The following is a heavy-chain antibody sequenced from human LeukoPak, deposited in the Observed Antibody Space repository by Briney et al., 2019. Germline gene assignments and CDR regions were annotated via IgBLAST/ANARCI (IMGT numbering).Heavy chain of an antibody. Sequence: PSETLSLTCTVSGGSISNYYWSWIRQPPGKGLEWIGYIYYSGSTNYNPSLKSRVTISVDTSKNQFSLKLSSVTAADTAVYYCAKRDTSGLYYFDYWGQGTLVTVSS. D-gene: IGHD6-19*01. CDR3: AKRDTSGLYYFDY. V-gene: IGHV4-59*08. J-gene: IGHJ4*02. CDR1: GGSISNYY. CDR2: IYYSGST.